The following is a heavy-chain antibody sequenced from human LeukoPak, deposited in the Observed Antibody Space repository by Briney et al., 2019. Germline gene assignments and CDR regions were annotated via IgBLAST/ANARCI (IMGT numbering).Heavy chain of an antibody. CDR3: ARDLSNSSPYFDY. Sequence: PGGSLRLSCAASGFNFVDYAMSWVRQAPGKGLEWVSGISGSGGSTVYADSVQGRFTISRDNSKNTLYLQMNSLRAEDTAVYYCARDLSNSSPYFDYWGQGTLVTVSS. D-gene: IGHD4-11*01. J-gene: IGHJ4*02. CDR2: ISGSGGST. V-gene: IGHV3-23*01. CDR1: GFNFVDYA.